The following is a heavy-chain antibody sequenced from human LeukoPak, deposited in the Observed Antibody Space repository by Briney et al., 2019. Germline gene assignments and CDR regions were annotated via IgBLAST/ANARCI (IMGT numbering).Heavy chain of an antibody. CDR3: PRHSDGPRGPDYYFDY. V-gene: IGHV5-51*01. D-gene: IGHD4-17*01. CDR2: IYPGDSDT. J-gene: IGHJ4*02. Sequence: GESLKISCKGSGYNFTIRWIGWVRQMPGKGLEWMGIIYPGDSDTRYSPSFQGQVTISADKSISTAYLQWSSLKASDAAMYYWPRHSDGPRGPDYYFDYWGQGTLVTVSS. CDR1: GYNFTIRW.